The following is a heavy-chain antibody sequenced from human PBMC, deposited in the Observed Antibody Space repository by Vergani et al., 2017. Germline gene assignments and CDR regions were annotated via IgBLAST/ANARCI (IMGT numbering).Heavy chain of an antibody. Sequence: QVQLQESGPGLVKPSQTLSLTCTVSGGSISSGSYYWSWIRQPAGKGLEWIGRIYTSGSTNYNPSLKSRVTISVDTSKNQFSLKLSSVTAADTAVDYCAGDQLRVGGSSRFDPWGQGTLVTVSS. D-gene: IGHD4-17*01. CDR1: GGSISSGSYY. J-gene: IGHJ5*02. V-gene: IGHV4-61*02. CDR2: IYTSGST. CDR3: AGDQLRVGGSSRFDP.